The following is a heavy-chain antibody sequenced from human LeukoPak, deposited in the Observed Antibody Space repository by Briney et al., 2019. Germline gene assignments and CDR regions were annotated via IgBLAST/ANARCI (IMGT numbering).Heavy chain of an antibody. D-gene: IGHD2-2*01. Sequence: PSETLSLTCAVYGGSFSGYYWGWIRHPPGKGLEWVGEINHSGSTNYNPSLKSRVTISVDTSKNQFSLKLNSVTAADTAVYYCARVGVPAARRYYYYYMDVWGKGTTVTVSS. V-gene: IGHV4-34*01. J-gene: IGHJ6*03. CDR3: ARVGVPAARRYYYYYMDV. CDR1: GGSFSGYY. CDR2: INHSGST.